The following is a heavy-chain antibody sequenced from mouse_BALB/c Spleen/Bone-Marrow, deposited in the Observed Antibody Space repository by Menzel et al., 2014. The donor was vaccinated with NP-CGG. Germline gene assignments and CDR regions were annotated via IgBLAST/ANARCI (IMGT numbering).Heavy chain of an antibody. Sequence: EVKLMESGGGLVKPGGSLKLSCAASGFTFSSYAMSWVRQSPEKRLEWVAEISSGGSYTSYADTVTGRCTSSRDNAKNALNLETSSLRSEDTAMYYCAREGLRRRAAMEYWGQGTSVTGSS. V-gene: IGHV5-9-4*01. J-gene: IGHJ4*01. D-gene: IGHD2-4*01. CDR3: AREGLRRRAAMEY. CDR2: ISSGGSYT. CDR1: GFTFSSYA.